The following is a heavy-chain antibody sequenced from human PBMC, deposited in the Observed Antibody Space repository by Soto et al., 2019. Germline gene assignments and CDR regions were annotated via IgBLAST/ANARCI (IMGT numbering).Heavy chain of an antibody. CDR3: AREGPSYYFDS. V-gene: IGHV4-30-4*01. D-gene: IGHD6-6*01. J-gene: IGHJ4*02. CDR1: GGSISSGDYY. Sequence: QVQLQESGPGLVKPSQTLSLTCTVPGGSISSGDYYWSWIRQPPGKGLEWAGYIYYSGSTYYNPSLKSRVTKSVDTSKNQFSLKLSSVAAADTAVYYCAREGPSYYFDSWGQGTLVTVSS. CDR2: IYYSGST.